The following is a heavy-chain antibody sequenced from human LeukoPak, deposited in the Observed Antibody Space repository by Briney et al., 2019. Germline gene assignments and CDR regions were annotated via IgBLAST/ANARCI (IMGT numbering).Heavy chain of an antibody. D-gene: IGHD3-16*01. CDR2: ISSSSSYI. CDR1: GFTFSSYG. CDR3: ARVLGAYGMDV. V-gene: IGHV3-21*01. J-gene: IGHJ6*02. Sequence: GRSLRLSCAASGFTFSSYGMHWVRQAPGKGLEWVSSISSSSSYIYYADSVKGRFTISRDNAKNSLYLQMNSLRAEDTAVYYCARVLGAYGMDVWGQGTTVTVSS.